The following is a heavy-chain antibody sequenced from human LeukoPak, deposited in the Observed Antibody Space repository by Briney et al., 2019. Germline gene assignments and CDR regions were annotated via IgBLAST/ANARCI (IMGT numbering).Heavy chain of an antibody. CDR2: INHNSGRT. Sequence: GASVKVSCKTSGYSFNDYYLHWVRQAPGQGLEWMGWINHNSGRTHYAPKFQGRVTLTTDTSITTAYMELSSLISGDTALYYCARDSSDILTGYYHFWGQGTLVTVSS. CDR3: ARDSSDILTGYYHF. CDR1: GYSFNDYY. V-gene: IGHV1-2*02. J-gene: IGHJ4*02. D-gene: IGHD3-9*01.